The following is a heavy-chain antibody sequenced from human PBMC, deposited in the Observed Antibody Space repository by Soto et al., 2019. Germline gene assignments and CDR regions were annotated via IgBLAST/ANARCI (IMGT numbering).Heavy chain of an antibody. Sequence: QPVGSLRLSCAASGFRFDDYTMHWVRQPPEKGLEWVSLIGWDGGRTEYADSVKGRFTISRDNSKNSLYLQMNSLRTEDTALYYCARDIDILSGYPDSWGQGTLVTVSS. J-gene: IGHJ4*02. CDR2: IGWDGGRT. D-gene: IGHD3-9*01. CDR3: ARDIDILSGYPDS. V-gene: IGHV3-43*01. CDR1: GFRFDDYT.